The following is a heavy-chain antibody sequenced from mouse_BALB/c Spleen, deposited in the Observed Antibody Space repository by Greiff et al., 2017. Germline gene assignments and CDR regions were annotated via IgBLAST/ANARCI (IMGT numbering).Heavy chain of an antibody. V-gene: IGHV1-7*01. D-gene: IGHD5-5*01. J-gene: IGHJ4*01. Sequence: VQLQQSGAELAKPGASVKMSCKASGYTFTSYWMHWVKQRPGQGLEWIGYINPSTGYTEYNQKFKDKATLTADKSSSTAYMQLSSLTSEDSAVYYCESDYRGAMDYWGQGTSVTVSS. CDR2: INPSTGYT. CDR3: ESDYRGAMDY. CDR1: GYTFTSYW.